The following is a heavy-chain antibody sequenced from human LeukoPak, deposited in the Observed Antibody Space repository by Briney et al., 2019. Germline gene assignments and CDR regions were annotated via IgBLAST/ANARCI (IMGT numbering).Heavy chain of an antibody. V-gene: IGHV4-30-4*07. CDR2: IYYTGNT. J-gene: IGHJ5*02. CDR3: ARDLGRSGYCSGGSCYSSGFWFDP. D-gene: IGHD2-15*01. CDR1: GGSISRGGYA. Sequence: PSETLSLTCAVSGGSISRGGYAWSWIRQPPGKGMEFIAYIYYTGNTYINPSLKSRVTMSVDTSKDQFSLKLSSVTAADTAVYYCARDLGRSGYCSGGSCYSSGFWFDPWGQGTLVTVSS.